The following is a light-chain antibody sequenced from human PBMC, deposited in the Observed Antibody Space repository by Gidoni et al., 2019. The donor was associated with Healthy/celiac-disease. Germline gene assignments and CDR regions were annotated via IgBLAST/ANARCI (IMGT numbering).Light chain of an antibody. Sequence: DIQMTQSPSSLSASVGDRVTITCRASQSISSYLNWYQQKPGKAPTLLLYAATSLQSGVPSRFSGSGSGKDFTITISSLQPEDFATYYCQQSYITPWTFGQGTKVEIK. CDR1: QSISSY. CDR2: AAT. CDR3: QQSYITPWT. J-gene: IGKJ1*01. V-gene: IGKV1-39*01.